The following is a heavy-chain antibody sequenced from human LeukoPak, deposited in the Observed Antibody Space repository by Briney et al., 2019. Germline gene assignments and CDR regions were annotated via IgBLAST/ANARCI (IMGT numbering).Heavy chain of an antibody. CDR2: NSPYNGNT. V-gene: IGHV1-18*01. CDR1: GYTFTNYG. Sequence: ASVKVSCKASGYTFTNYGLIWVRQAPGQGHEWMGWNSPYNGNTDYTQNLPGRVTMTTDTSTSTAYMELRSLRSDDTAVYYCARSDYSDSSAYPFDYWGQGTLVTVSS. D-gene: IGHD3-22*01. J-gene: IGHJ4*02. CDR3: ARSDYSDSSAYPFDY.